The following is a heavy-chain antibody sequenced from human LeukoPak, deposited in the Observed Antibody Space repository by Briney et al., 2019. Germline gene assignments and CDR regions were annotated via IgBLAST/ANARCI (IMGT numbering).Heavy chain of an antibody. CDR2: IYYSGSP. J-gene: IGHJ3*02. Sequence: SETLSLTCTVSGGSISTSTYYWGWIRQPPGKGLEWIGSIYYSGSPYYNPSLKSRVTISVDTSNNQFSLKLSSVTAADTAVYYCARVWYSSVGDAFDIWGQGTVVTVSS. V-gene: IGHV4-39*07. CDR1: GGSISTSTYY. D-gene: IGHD6-25*01. CDR3: ARVWYSSVGDAFDI.